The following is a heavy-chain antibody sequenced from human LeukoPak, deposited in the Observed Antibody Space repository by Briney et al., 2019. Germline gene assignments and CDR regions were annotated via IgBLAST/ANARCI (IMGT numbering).Heavy chain of an antibody. CDR2: IYYSGST. Sequence: SETLSLTCAVSGGSISSSSYYWGWIRQPPGKGLEWIGSIYYSGSTYYNPSLKSRVTISVDTSKNQFSLKLSSVTAADTAVYYCARIQLWPDYWGQGTLVTVSS. D-gene: IGHD5-18*01. J-gene: IGHJ4*02. V-gene: IGHV4-39*07. CDR3: ARIQLWPDY. CDR1: GGSISSSSYY.